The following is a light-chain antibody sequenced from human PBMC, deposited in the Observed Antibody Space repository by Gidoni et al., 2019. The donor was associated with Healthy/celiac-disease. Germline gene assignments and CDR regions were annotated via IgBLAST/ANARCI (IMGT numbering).Light chain of an antibody. Sequence: EILLTQSPATLSVSPGERATLSCRASQSVSSNLAWYQQKPGQAPRLLIYGASTRATGIPARCSGSGSGTEFTLTISSLQAEDFAVYYCQQYNNWLGTFGQGTKVEIK. CDR3: QQYNNWLGT. CDR2: GAS. J-gene: IGKJ1*01. CDR1: QSVSSN. V-gene: IGKV3-15*01.